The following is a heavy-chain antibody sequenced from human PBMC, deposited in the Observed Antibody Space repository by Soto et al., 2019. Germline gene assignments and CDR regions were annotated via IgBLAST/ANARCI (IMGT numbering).Heavy chain of an antibody. J-gene: IGHJ5*02. D-gene: IGHD1-1*01. Sequence: QVQLQQWGAGLLKPSETLSLTCAVYGESFNGYYCTWTRQSQGKGLEWIGEIHPSGSNYYNPSLQTRVTMSLDTSKKQFSLQLSSVTAADTATYYCSRGTDAYKGGRTWGQGTLVTVSS. V-gene: IGHV4-34*02. CDR3: SRGTDAYKGGRT. CDR2: IHPSGSN. CDR1: GESFNGYY.